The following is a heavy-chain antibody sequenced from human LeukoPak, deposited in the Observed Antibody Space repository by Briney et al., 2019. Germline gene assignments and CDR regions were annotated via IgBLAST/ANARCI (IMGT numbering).Heavy chain of an antibody. J-gene: IGHJ2*01. V-gene: IGHV4-38-2*01. CDR3: ARGLTTVTTSPNWYFDL. D-gene: IGHD4-17*01. Sequence: PSETLSLTCAVSDYSISSGYYWGWIRQPPGRGLEWIGGIYHSGATYYNPSLVSRFTISVDMSKNQFLLKVSSVPAADTAVYYCARGLTTVTTSPNWYFDLWGRGTLVTVSS. CDR2: IYHSGAT. CDR1: DYSISSGYY.